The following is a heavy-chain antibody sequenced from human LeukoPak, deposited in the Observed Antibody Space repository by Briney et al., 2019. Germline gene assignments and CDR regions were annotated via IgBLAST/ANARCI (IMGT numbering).Heavy chain of an antibody. CDR2: ITGKIGII. V-gene: IGHV3-9*01. CDR1: GFTLDVYA. D-gene: IGHD2-2*01. CDR3: ASLGGSTSRYYYYYMDV. Sequence: GGSLRLSCAPSGFTLDVYAMHSVRQGPGKGLGWVSGITGKIGIIGYADSVKGRFTIYRDNAKKSLYLQMNSLRAEDTAVYYCASLGGSTSRYYYYYMDVWGKGTTVTVSS. J-gene: IGHJ6*03.